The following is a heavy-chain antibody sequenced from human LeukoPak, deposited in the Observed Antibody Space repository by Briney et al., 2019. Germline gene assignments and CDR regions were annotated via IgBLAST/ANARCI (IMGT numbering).Heavy chain of an antibody. CDR3: ARGPLWPSYYFDY. CDR1: GYTFTGYY. V-gene: IGHV1-2*02. D-gene: IGHD5-18*01. J-gene: IGHJ4*02. Sequence: ASVKVSCKASGYTFTGYYMHWVRQAPGQGLEWMGWINPNSGGTNYAQKFQGRVTMTRDTSIGTAYMELSRLRSDDTAVYYCARGPLWPSYYFDYWGQGTLATVSS. CDR2: INPNSGGT.